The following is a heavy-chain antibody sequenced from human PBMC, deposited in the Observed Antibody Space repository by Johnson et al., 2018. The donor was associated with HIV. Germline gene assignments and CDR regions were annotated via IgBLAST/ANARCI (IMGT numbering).Heavy chain of an antibody. CDR3: ARDGRDLVTRGSFDI. V-gene: IGHV3-66*02. CDR2: SGSGGRP. D-gene: IGHD3-9*01. CDR1: GFTVSSNC. J-gene: IGHJ3*02. Sequence: VQLVESGGGVVQPGRSLRLSCVASGFTVSSNCMTWVRQAPGQGLEWVSAISGSGGRPYSADSVKGRFTISRDNSKNMLYLHMNSLRPEDTAVYYCARDGRDLVTRGSFDIWGQGTMVTVSS.